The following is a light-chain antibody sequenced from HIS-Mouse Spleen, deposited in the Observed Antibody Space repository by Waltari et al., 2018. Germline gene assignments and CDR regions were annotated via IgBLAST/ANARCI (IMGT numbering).Light chain of an antibody. V-gene: IGLV3-1*01. CDR1: KLGDKY. J-gene: IGLJ2*01. CDR2: QAS. CDR3: QAWDSSTVV. Sequence: SYELTQPPSVSVSPGQTASITCSGAKLGDKYACWYQQKPGQSPVLVIYQASKRPSGIPERFSGSNSGNTATLTISGTQAMDEADYYCQAWDSSTVVFGGGTKLTVL.